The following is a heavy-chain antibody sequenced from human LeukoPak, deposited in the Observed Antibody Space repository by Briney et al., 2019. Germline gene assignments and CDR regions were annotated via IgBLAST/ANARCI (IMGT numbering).Heavy chain of an antibody. CDR3: AKGWRQVDY. CDR2: IYYSGST. CDR1: GGSISSSSYY. D-gene: IGHD2-15*01. J-gene: IGHJ4*02. V-gene: IGHV4-39*01. Sequence: SETLSLTCTVSGGSISSSSYYWGWIRQPPGKGLEWIGSIYYSGSTYYNPSLKSRVTISVDTSKNQFSLKLSSVTAADTAVYYCAKGWRQVDYWGQGTLVTVSS.